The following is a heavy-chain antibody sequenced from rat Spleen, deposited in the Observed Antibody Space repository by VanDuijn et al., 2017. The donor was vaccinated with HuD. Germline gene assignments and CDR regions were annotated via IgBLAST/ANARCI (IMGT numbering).Heavy chain of an antibody. CDR2: ISPSGGST. D-gene: IGHD1-12*02. V-gene: IGHV5-25*01. J-gene: IGHJ1*01. CDR1: GFTFSNYD. Sequence: EVQLVESGGGLVQPGRSLKLSCAASGFTFSNYDMAWVRQAPTKGLEWVASISPSGGSTYYRDSVKGRFTVSRDNAKSTLYLQMDSLRSEDTATYYCARQGYDGSYYYDWYFDFWGPGTMVTVSS. CDR3: ARQGYDGSYYYDWYFDF.